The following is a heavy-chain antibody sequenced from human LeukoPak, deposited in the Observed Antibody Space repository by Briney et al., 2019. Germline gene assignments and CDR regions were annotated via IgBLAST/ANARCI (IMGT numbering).Heavy chain of an antibody. J-gene: IGHJ4*02. Sequence: SGTLSLTCAVSGGSISSSNWWSWVRQPPGKGLEWIGEIYHSGSTNCNPSLKSRVTISVDTSKNQFSLKLSSVTAADTAVYYCARGLTDSSGYYGSDWGQGTLVTVSS. CDR2: IYHSGST. D-gene: IGHD3-22*01. CDR3: ARGLTDSSGYYGSD. CDR1: GGSISSSNW. V-gene: IGHV4-4*02.